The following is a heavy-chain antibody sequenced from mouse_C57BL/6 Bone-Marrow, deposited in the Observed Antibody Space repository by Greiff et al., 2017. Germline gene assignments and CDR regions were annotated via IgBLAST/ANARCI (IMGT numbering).Heavy chain of an antibody. CDR3: ARLGLYDPYWYFDV. Sequence: QVQLKQPGTVLVKPGASVKLSCKASGYTFTSYWMQWVKQRPGQGLEWIGEIDPSDSYTNYNQKFKGKATLTVVTSSSTAYMQLSSLTSEDSAVYYCARLGLYDPYWYFDVWGTGTTVTVSS. D-gene: IGHD2-12*01. CDR1: GYTFTSYW. J-gene: IGHJ1*03. CDR2: IDPSDSYT. V-gene: IGHV1-50*01.